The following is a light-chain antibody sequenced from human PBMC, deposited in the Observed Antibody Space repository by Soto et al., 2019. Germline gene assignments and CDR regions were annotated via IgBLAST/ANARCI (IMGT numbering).Light chain of an antibody. J-gene: IGLJ1*01. V-gene: IGLV2-23*01. CDR1: SSDVGSDNV. CDR3: SSHAGGDTYV. Sequence: QSALTQPASVSGSPGQSITISCTGTSSDVGSDNVVSWYQHYPGKAPQLMIYEAXXRPSEVSSRLSGSKSGNTASLTISGLQAEVEADYYCSSHAGGDTYVFGNGTKVT. CDR2: EAX.